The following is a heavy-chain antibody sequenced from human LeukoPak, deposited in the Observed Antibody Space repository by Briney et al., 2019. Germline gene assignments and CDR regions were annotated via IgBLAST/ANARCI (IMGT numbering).Heavy chain of an antibody. Sequence: GGSLRLSCAASGFTFSSYDMHWVRQATGKGLGWVSAIGTAGDTYYPGSVKGRFTISRENAKNSLYLQMNSLRAEDTAVYYCARGRRYDFWSGPNRGPNWFDPWGQGTLVTVSS. CDR3: ARGRRYDFWSGPNRGPNWFDP. D-gene: IGHD3-3*01. V-gene: IGHV3-13*01. CDR2: IGTAGDT. J-gene: IGHJ5*02. CDR1: GFTFSSYD.